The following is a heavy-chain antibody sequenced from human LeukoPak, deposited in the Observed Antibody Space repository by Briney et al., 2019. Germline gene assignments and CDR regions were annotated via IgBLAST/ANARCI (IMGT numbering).Heavy chain of an antibody. CDR3: VKGFVHPTYYFDY. Sequence: AGGSLRLSCAASGFTFSNYAMMWVRQAPGKRLEWVSSITGSGDGTYYADSVRGRFTISRDNSENTLYLQLDSLRAEDTAVYFCVKGFVHPTYYFDYWGQGTLVTASS. D-gene: IGHD3-10*01. CDR1: GFTFSNYA. V-gene: IGHV3-23*01. CDR2: ITGSGDGT. J-gene: IGHJ4*02.